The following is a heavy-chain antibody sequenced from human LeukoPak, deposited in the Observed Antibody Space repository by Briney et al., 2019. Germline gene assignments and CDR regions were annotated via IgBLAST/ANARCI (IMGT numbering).Heavy chain of an antibody. Sequence: PGGSLRLSCAASGFTFSSYSMNWVRQAPGKGLEWVSSISSSSSYIYYADSVKGRFTISRDNAKNSLYLQMNSLRAEDTAVYYCARVSSGWYRGDYWGQGTLVTVSS. CDR1: GFTFSSYS. J-gene: IGHJ4*02. CDR3: ARVSSGWYRGDY. V-gene: IGHV3-21*01. D-gene: IGHD6-19*01. CDR2: ISSSSSYI.